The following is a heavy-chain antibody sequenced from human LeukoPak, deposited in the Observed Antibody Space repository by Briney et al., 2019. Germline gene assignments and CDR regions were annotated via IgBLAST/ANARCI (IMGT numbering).Heavy chain of an antibody. Sequence: SETLSLTCTVSGGSISSYYWSWIRQPPGKGLEWIGYIYYSGSTNYNPSLKSRVTISVDTSKNQFSLKLSSVTAADTAVYYCAKTPSWGGNWFDPWGQGTLVTVSS. V-gene: IGHV4-59*01. D-gene: IGHD3-16*01. CDR3: AKTPSWGGNWFDP. CDR2: IYYSGST. J-gene: IGHJ5*02. CDR1: GGSISSYY.